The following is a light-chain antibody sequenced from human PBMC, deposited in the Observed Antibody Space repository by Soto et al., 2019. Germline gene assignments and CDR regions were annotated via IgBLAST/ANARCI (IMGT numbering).Light chain of an antibody. V-gene: IGKV3-20*01. CDR2: GAS. Sequence: EIVMTHSPATLSVSPGERDTLSCGASQTVSSNLAWYQQNPGQAPRLLIHGASSRATGIPDRFSGSGSGTDFTLTISRLEPEDFAVYYCQQYGRPFGQGTKVDI. CDR1: QTVSSN. J-gene: IGKJ1*01. CDR3: QQYGRP.